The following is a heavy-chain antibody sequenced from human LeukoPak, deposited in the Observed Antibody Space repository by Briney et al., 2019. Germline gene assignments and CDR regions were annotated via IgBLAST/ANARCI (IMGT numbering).Heavy chain of an antibody. D-gene: IGHD1-26*01. CDR1: GGSISSGSYY. CDR3: ARDGVGASLFGP. V-gene: IGHV4-61*02. Sequence: PSETLSLTCTVSGGSISSGSYYWSRIRQPAGKGLEWIGRIYTSGSTNYNPSLKSRVTISVDTSKNQFSLKLSSVTAADTAVYYCARDGVGASLFGPWGQGTLVTVSS. CDR2: IYTSGST. J-gene: IGHJ5*02.